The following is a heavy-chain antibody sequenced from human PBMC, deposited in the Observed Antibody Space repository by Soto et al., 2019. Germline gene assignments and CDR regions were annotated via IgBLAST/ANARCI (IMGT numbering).Heavy chain of an antibody. CDR3: ASSRGSILTGYPLDY. Sequence: QVQLVQSGAEVKKPGASVKVSCKASGYTFTSYGISWVRQAPGQGLEWMGWISAYNGNTNYAQKLQGRVTMTTDTSTSTAYRELRSLRSDDTAVYYCASSRGSILTGYPLDYWGQGTLVTVSS. CDR2: ISAYNGNT. D-gene: IGHD3-9*01. J-gene: IGHJ4*02. CDR1: GYTFTSYG. V-gene: IGHV1-18*01.